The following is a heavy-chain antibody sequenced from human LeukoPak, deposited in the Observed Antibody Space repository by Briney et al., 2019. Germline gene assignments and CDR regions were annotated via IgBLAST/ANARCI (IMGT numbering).Heavy chain of an antibody. J-gene: IGHJ4*02. D-gene: IGHD3-10*01. CDR2: IIPIFGTA. Sequence: ASVKVSCKASGGTFSSYAISWVRQAPGQGLEWMGGIIPIFGTANYAQKFQGRVTITADESTSTAYMELSSLRSEDTAVYYCARGGKLWFGESYYFDYWGQETLVTVSS. CDR1: GGTFSSYA. CDR3: ARGGKLWFGESYYFDY. V-gene: IGHV1-69*13.